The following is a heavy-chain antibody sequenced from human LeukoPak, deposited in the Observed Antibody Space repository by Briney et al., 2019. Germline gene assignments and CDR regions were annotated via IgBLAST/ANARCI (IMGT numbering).Heavy chain of an antibody. CDR1: GGSISSYY. D-gene: IGHD3-22*01. V-gene: IGHV4-59*08. CDR2: IFYSGST. J-gene: IGHJ4*02. CDR3: ARHGSVSSGALV. Sequence: PSETLSLTCTVSGGSISSYYWSWIRQPPGKGLEWIGNIFYSGSTNYNPSLKSRVTISVDTSKNQFSLKLSSVTAADTAVYYCARHGSVSSGALVWGQGTLVTVSS.